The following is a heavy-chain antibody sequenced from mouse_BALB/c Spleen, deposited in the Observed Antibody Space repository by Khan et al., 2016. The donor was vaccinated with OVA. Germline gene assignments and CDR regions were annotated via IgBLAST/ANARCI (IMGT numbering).Heavy chain of an antibody. CDR2: IYPGNSDT. CDR3: TRALDSYYFDY. Sequence: VQLQQSGPVLARPGASVKMSCKASGYSFTSYWMHWVKQSPGKGLEWIGAIYPGNSDTRYYQKFKGKAILTAVTSASTALMELSRLSNEDYAVYYCTRALDSYYFDYWGQGTPLTVSS. CDR1: GYSFTSYW. J-gene: IGHJ2*01. V-gene: IGHV1-5*01.